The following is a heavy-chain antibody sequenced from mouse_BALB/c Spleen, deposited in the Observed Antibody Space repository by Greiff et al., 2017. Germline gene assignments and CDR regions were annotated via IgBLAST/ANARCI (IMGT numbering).Heavy chain of an antibody. Sequence: EVQLVETGGGLVQPKGSLKLSCAASGFTFNTNAMNWVRQAPGKGLEWVARIRSKSNNYATYYADSVKDRFTISRDDSQSMLYLQMNNLKTEDTAMYYCVRDTPSYGGFAYWGQGTLVTVSA. CDR1: GFTFNTNA. J-gene: IGHJ3*01. D-gene: IGHD2-10*02. V-gene: IGHV10S3*01. CDR3: VRDTPSYGGFAY. CDR2: IRSKSNNYAT.